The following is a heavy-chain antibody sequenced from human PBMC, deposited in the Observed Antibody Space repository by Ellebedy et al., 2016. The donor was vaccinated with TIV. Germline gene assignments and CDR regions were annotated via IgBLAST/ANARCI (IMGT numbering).Heavy chain of an antibody. J-gene: IGHJ4*02. D-gene: IGHD4-17*01. CDR3: AKAYGVQFDF. CDR1: GFTFSSYA. V-gene: IGHV3-23*01. CDR2: TGDDT. Sequence: GGSLRLSXAASGFTFSSYAMSWVRQAPGKGLEWVASTGDDTFYADSVKGRFTISRDNSKNTLFLQMILLRAEDTAVYYCAKAYGVQFDFWGQGTLITVSS.